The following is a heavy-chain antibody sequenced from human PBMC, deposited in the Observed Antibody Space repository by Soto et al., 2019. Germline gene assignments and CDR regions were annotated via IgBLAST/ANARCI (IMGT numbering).Heavy chain of an antibody. J-gene: IGHJ4*02. Sequence: QVQLVQSGAEVKKPGASVKVSCKASGYTFTGYYMHWVRQAPGQGLEWMGWINTDSGGTNYEQKFQGWGTMTTDTSISTAYMELSRLISDDTAVYYCARAGGYSGYDYGRKFDYWGQGTLVTVSS. V-gene: IGHV1-2*04. CDR1: GYTFTGYY. D-gene: IGHD5-12*01. CDR2: INTDSGGT. CDR3: ARAGGYSGYDYGRKFDY.